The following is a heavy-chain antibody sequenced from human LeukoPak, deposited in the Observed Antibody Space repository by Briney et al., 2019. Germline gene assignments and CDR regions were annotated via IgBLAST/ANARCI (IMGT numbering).Heavy chain of an antibody. CDR2: ISSNGGST. CDR3: VKSGSYYNEPYYFDY. J-gene: IGHJ4*02. Sequence: GGSLRLSCSASGFTFSRYAMHWVRQAPGKGLEYVSGISSNGGSTYYADSVKGRFTISRDNSRNTLYLQMSSLRAEDTAVYYCVKSGSYYNEPYYFDYWGQGTLVTVSS. V-gene: IGHV3-64D*06. CDR1: GFTFSRYA. D-gene: IGHD3-10*01.